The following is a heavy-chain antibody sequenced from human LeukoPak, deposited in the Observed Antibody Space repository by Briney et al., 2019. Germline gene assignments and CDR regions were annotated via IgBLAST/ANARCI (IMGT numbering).Heavy chain of an antibody. D-gene: IGHD4-17*01. V-gene: IGHV3-23*01. CDR2: INANGGSP. CDR1: GFTFSTYA. J-gene: IGHJ4*02. CDR3: AKDLPDGDFGTADY. Sequence: GGSLRLSWAASGFTFSTYAMSWVRQAPGKGLEWVSAINANGGSPYYADSVKGRFTISRDDSKSTLYLQMNSLRAEDTAVYYCAKDLPDGDFGTADYWGQGTLVTVSS.